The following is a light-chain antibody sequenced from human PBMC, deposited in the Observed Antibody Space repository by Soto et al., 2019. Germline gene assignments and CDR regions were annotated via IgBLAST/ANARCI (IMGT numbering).Light chain of an antibody. Sequence: EIVMTQSPAPLSVSPGERATLSCRASQSVDDNLAWYQQKPGQAPRLLIYGTYIRSTDFPARFSGSGSETEFTLTISSLQSEDFAVYYCQQYNEWPLTFGGGTRVEIK. V-gene: IGKV3-15*01. J-gene: IGKJ4*01. CDR3: QQYNEWPLT. CDR2: GTY. CDR1: QSVDDN.